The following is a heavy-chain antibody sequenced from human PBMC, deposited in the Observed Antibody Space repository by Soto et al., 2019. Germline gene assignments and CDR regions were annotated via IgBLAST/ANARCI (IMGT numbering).Heavy chain of an antibody. CDR3: ARAGNCTSVTCFSGWLDP. Sequence: ASVKVSCKASGYTFTNYYLHWVRQAPGQGLEWVGMINPSARSASYAQKLRGRLTMDRDTSANTVYMELSRLTYGDTAVYYCARAGNCTSVTCFSGWLDPWGQGTLVTVSS. D-gene: IGHD2-2*01. CDR1: GYTFTNYY. V-gene: IGHV1-46*04. CDR2: INPSARSA. J-gene: IGHJ5*02.